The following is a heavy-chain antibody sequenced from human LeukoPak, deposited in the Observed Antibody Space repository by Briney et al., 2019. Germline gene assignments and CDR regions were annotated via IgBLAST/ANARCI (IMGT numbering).Heavy chain of an antibody. J-gene: IGHJ4*02. V-gene: IGHV1-69*01. CDR3: ARDLHYGGTPNFDY. CDR1: GGTFSSYA. CDR2: IIPIFGTA. D-gene: IGHD4-23*01. Sequence: SVTVSCKASGGTFSSYAISWVRQAPGQGLEWMGGIIPIFGTANYAQKFQGRVTITADESTSTAYMELSSLRSEDTAVYYCARDLHYGGTPNFDYWGQGTLVTVSS.